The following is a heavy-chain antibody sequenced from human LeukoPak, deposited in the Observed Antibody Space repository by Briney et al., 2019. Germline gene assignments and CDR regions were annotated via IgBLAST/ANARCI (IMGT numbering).Heavy chain of an antibody. CDR2: IYYSGST. Sequence: SETLSLTCTVSGGSISSYYWSWIRQPPGKGLEWIGYIYYSGSTNYNPSLKSRLTISVDTSKNQFSLKLSSVTAADTAAYYCARLGRDYDILTGYYHPPLWGQGTLVTVSS. CDR3: ARLGRDYDILTGYYHPPL. J-gene: IGHJ4*02. V-gene: IGHV4-59*08. CDR1: GGSISSYY. D-gene: IGHD3-9*01.